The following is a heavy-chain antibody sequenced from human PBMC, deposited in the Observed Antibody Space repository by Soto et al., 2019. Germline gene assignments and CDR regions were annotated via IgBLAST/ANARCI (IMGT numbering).Heavy chain of an antibody. CDR1: GFTFSSYD. CDR2: IGTAGDT. V-gene: IGHV3-13*01. Sequence: EVQLVESGGGLVQPGGSLRLSCAASGFTFSSYDMHWVRQATGKGLEWVSDIGTAGDTYYPGSVKGRFTISRENAKNSLYLQMNSLRAEATDVYYCARDLQSAAAVYSYYYCGMDVCGQATTVTVSS. J-gene: IGHJ6*02. D-gene: IGHD6-13*01. CDR3: ARDLQSAAAVYSYYYCGMDV.